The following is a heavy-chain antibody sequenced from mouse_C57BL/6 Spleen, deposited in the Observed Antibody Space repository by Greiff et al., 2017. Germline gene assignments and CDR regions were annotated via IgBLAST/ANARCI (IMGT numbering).Heavy chain of an antibody. D-gene: IGHD3-2*02. V-gene: IGHV1-80*01. CDR3: ARSAQGAMDY. CDR1: GYAFSSYW. Sequence: VQLQESGAELVKPGASVKISCKASGYAFSSYWMNWVKQRPGKGLEWIGQIYPGDGDTNYNGKFKGKATLTADKSSSTAYMQLSSLTAEDSAVYFCARSAQGAMDYWGQGTSVTGSS. J-gene: IGHJ4*01. CDR2: IYPGDGDT.